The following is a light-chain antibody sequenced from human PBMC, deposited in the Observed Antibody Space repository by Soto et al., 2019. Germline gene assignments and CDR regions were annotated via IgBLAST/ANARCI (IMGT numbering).Light chain of an antibody. CDR1: QSIGSW. J-gene: IGKJ2*01. CDR2: DAS. V-gene: IGKV1-5*01. Sequence: DIQMTQSPSTLSASVGDRVTITCRASQSIGSWLAWYQQKPGKAPKLLIYDASSLESGVPSRFSGSGSGTEFTLTISSLQPDDFATYYCQQYNSYSPMYTFGQGTKLEIK. CDR3: QQYNSYSPMYT.